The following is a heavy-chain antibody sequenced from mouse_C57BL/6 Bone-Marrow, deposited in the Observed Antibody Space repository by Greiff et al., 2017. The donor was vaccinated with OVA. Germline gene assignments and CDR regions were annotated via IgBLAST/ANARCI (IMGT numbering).Heavy chain of an antibody. CDR2: INPYNGGT. V-gene: IGHV1-19*01. CDR3: ARRYYGTPYAMDY. J-gene: IGHJ4*01. CDR1: GYTFTDYY. Sequence: EVQLVESGPVLVKPGASVKMSCKASGYTFTDYYMNWVKQSHGKSLEWIGVINPYNGGTSYNQKFKGKATLTVDKSSSTAYMELNSLTSEDSAVYYCARRYYGTPYAMDYWGQGTSVTVSS. D-gene: IGHD1-1*01.